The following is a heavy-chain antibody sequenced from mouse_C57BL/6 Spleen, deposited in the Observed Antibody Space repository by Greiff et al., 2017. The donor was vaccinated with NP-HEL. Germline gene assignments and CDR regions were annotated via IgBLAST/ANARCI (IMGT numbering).Heavy chain of an antibody. D-gene: IGHD1-1*01. V-gene: IGHV5-4*01. CDR2: ISDGGSYT. Sequence: DVMLVESGGGLVKPGGSLKLSCVASGFTFSSYAMSWVRQTPEKRLEWVATISDGGSYTYYPDNVKGRFTISRDNAKNNLYLQMSHLKSEDTAMYYCARDRGYGSVFDYWGQGTTLTVSS. CDR3: ARDRGYGSVFDY. CDR1: GFTFSSYA. J-gene: IGHJ2*01.